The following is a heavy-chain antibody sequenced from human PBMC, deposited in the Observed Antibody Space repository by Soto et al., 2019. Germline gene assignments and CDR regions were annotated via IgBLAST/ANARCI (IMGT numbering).Heavy chain of an antibody. CDR3: AREPKQNYDSSPWNGGFDS. D-gene: IGHD3-22*01. V-gene: IGHV4-61*01. CDR1: GGSIRSSHTSTY. J-gene: IGHJ4*02. Sequence: SETLSLTCSVSGGSIRSSHTSTYWTWIRQPPGKGLEWIAYIYHNGNTAYNPSLKSRITISVDSSKNQFSLKMNSVTAADTAVYFCAREPKQNYDSSPWNGGFDSWGPGTLVTVSS. CDR2: IYHNGNT.